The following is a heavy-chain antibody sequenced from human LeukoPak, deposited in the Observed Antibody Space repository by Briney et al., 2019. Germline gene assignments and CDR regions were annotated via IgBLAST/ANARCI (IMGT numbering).Heavy chain of an antibody. V-gene: IGHV3-30*03. D-gene: IGHD6-19*01. Sequence: SGGSLRLSCAASGFTFSSYGMHWVRQAPGKGLEWVAVISYDGSNKYYADSVKGRFTISRDNSKNTLYLQMNSLRAEDTAVYYCAREWGYSSGWYAGSHDAFDIWGQGTMVTVSS. CDR1: GFTFSSYG. J-gene: IGHJ3*02. CDR3: AREWGYSSGWYAGSHDAFDI. CDR2: ISYDGSNK.